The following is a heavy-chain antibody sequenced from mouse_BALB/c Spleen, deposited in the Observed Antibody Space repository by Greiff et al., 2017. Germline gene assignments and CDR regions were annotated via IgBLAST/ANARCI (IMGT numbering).Heavy chain of an antibody. CDR3: ARGWDYFDY. CDR1: GFTFSSYG. J-gene: IGHJ2*01. Sequence: DVKLVESGGDLVKPGGSLKLSCAASGFTFSSYGMSWVRQTPDKRLEWVATINSNGGSTYYPDSVKGRFTISRDNAKNTLYLQMSSLKSEDTAMYYCARGWDYFDYWGQGTTLTVSS. V-gene: IGHV5-6-3*01. CDR2: INSNGGST. D-gene: IGHD4-1*01.